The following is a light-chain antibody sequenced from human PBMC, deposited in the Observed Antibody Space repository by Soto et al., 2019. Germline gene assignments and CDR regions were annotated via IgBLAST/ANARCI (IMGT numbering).Light chain of an antibody. V-gene: IGLV2-14*01. CDR3: SSYTSSITLV. J-gene: IGLJ1*01. Sequence: QSALTQPASVSGSPGQSITISCTGTSSDVGGYNYVSWYQQHPGRAPKLMIYDVSNRPSGVSNRFSGSKSGKTASLTISGLQAEDEADYYCSSYTSSITLVFGTGTKLTVL. CDR2: DVS. CDR1: SSDVGGYNY.